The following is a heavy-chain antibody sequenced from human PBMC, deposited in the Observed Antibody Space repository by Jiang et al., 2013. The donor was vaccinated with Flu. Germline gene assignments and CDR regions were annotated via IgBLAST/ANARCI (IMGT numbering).Heavy chain of an antibody. Sequence: RLSCAASGFAFSSYDMSWVRQAPGKGLEWVSGISYSGDSTYYTDSVKGRFTISRDDSKNTLYMQMNSLRAEDTAVYYCAKLGHYWGQGTLVTVSS. CDR1: GFAFSSYD. J-gene: IGHJ4*02. CDR2: ISYSGDST. CDR3: AKLGHY. V-gene: IGHV3-23*01.